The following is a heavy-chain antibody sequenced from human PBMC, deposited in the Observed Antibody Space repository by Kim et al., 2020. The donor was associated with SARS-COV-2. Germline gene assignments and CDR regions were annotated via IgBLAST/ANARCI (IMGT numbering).Heavy chain of an antibody. D-gene: IGHD3-10*01. CDR1: GGSISSYY. Sequence: SETLSLTCTVSGGSISSYYWSWIRQPPGKGLEWIGYIYYSGSTNYNPSLKSRVTISVDTSKNQFSLKLSSVTAADTAVYYCARVVNKWFGEPWIYYFDYWGQGTLVTVSS. V-gene: IGHV4-59*01. CDR2: IYYSGST. J-gene: IGHJ4*02. CDR3: ARVVNKWFGEPWIYYFDY.